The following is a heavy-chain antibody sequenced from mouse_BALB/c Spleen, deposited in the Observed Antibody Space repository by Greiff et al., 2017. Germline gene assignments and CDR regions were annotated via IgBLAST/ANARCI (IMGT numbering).Heavy chain of an antibody. CDR3: ARGGPYYFDY. J-gene: IGHJ2*01. V-gene: IGHV1-4*01. CDR1: GYTFTSYT. CDR2: INPSSGYT. Sequence: VHLVESGAELARPGASVKMSCKASGYTFTSYTMHWVKQRPGQGLEWIGYINPSSGYTNYNQKFKDKATLTADKSSSTAYMQLSSLTSEDSAVYYCARGGPYYFDYWGQGTTLTVSS.